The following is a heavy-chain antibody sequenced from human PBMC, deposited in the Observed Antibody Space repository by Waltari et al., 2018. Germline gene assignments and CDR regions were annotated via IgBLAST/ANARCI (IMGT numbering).Heavy chain of an antibody. D-gene: IGHD1-1*01. CDR2: MTPRNGDT. CDR3: AREGSTWNDLDS. Sequence: QVQLVTSGAEVKKPGASVKVSRKASGYTFTDFDFNWVRQANGQGLEWMGWMTPRNGDTGYVEKFRGRVTMTSDTSINTAYLELSDLTSEDTAVYYCAREGSTWNDLDSWGQGTLVTVSA. J-gene: IGHJ4*02. CDR1: GYTFTDFD. V-gene: IGHV1-8*01.